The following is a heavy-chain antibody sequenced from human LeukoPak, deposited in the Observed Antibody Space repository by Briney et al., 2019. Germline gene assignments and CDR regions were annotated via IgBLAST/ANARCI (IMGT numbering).Heavy chain of an antibody. Sequence: GGSLRLSCAASGFTFSSYGMSWVRQAPGKGREGVSAISGSGGSTYYADSVKGRFTISRDNAKHSLYLQMNSLRAEDTAVYYCARDRVGDYYGSGSPNWFDPWGQGTLVTVSS. V-gene: IGHV3-23*01. CDR1: GFTFSSYG. J-gene: IGHJ5*02. D-gene: IGHD3-10*01. CDR3: ARDRVGDYYGSGSPNWFDP. CDR2: ISGSGGST.